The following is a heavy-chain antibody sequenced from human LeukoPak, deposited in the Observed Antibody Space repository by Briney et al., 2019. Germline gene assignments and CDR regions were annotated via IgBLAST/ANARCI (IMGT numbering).Heavy chain of an antibody. CDR1: GYGFNAYG. V-gene: IGHV1-18*01. CDR3: ARVFDFGDNGDDAFDT. D-gene: IGHD4-17*01. Sequence: ASVKVSCKTSGYGFNAYGISWVRQAPGQGLEWMGWISGYNGNTNYGEKVQGRLTMTLDTSTTTAYMELSGLRSDDTAVYYCARVFDFGDNGDDAFDTWGQGTLVTVSS. CDR2: ISGYNGNT. J-gene: IGHJ3*02.